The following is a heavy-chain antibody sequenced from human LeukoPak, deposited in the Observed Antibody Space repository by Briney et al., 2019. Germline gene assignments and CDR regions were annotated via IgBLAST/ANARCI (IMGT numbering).Heavy chain of an antibody. V-gene: IGHV1-2*02. CDR3: ARGYYYDSSGYYGNGAFDI. J-gene: IGHJ3*02. D-gene: IGHD3-22*01. Sequence: ASVKVSCKASGYTFTGYYMHWVRQAPGQGLEWMGWINPNSGGTNYAQKFQGRVTMTRDTSTSTAYMELSRLRSDDTAVHYCARGYYYDSSGYYGNGAFDIWGQGTMVTVSS. CDR2: INPNSGGT. CDR1: GYTFTGYY.